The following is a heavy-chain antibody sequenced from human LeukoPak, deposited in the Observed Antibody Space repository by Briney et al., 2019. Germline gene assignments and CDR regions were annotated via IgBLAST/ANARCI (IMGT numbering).Heavy chain of an antibody. J-gene: IGHJ4*02. Sequence: EASVKVSCKASGGTFSSYAISWVRQAPGQGLEWMGGIIPIFGTANYAQKFQGRVTITADESTSTAYMELSSLRSEDTAVYYCARDGPKRYYYDSSGYFWDYWGQGTLVTVSS. D-gene: IGHD3-22*01. V-gene: IGHV1-69*01. CDR2: IIPIFGTA. CDR3: ARDGPKRYYYDSSGYFWDY. CDR1: GGTFSSYA.